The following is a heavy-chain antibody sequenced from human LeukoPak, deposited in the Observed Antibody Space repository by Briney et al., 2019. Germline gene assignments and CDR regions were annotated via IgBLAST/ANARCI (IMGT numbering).Heavy chain of an antibody. J-gene: IGHJ4*02. CDR2: IYYNGST. V-gene: IGHV4-59*12. D-gene: IGHD6-19*01. CDR1: GGSISSYY. CDR3: ARGGLYSSGWYYFDY. Sequence: PSETLSLTCTVSGGSISSYYWSWIRQSPEKGLEWIGCIYYNGSTNYNPSLKSRVTISVDTSKNQFSLKLSSVTAADTAVYYCARGGLYSSGWYYFDYWGQGTLVTVSS.